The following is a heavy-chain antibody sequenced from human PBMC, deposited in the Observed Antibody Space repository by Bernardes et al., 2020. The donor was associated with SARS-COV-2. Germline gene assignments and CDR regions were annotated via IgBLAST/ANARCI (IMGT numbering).Heavy chain of an antibody. D-gene: IGHD3-3*01. CDR3: ARAKGYDFVLDY. CDR2: IRRKASGETP. Sequence: GGSLRLSCAASGFTFGDYGMSWFRQAPGKGLEWVGFIRRKASGETPQYAASAAGRFTIPIHDSNTIVFLQLDRLRTEDTAVYYCARAKGYDFVLDYWGQGTLVTVSS. J-gene: IGHJ4*02. V-gene: IGHV3-49*03. CDR1: GFTFGDYG.